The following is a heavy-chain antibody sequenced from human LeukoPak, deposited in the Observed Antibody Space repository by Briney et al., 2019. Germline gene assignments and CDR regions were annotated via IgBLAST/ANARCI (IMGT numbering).Heavy chain of an antibody. CDR3: ARVDRYDYYYYGMDV. V-gene: IGHV1-2*02. Sequence: ASVKVSCKASGYTFTGYYMHWVRQAPGQGLEWMGWINPNSGGTNYAQKFQGRVTMTRDMSISTAYMELSRLRSDDTAVYYCARVDRYDYYYYGMDVWGQGTTVTVSS. D-gene: IGHD2-2*03. CDR1: GYTFTGYY. J-gene: IGHJ6*02. CDR2: INPNSGGT.